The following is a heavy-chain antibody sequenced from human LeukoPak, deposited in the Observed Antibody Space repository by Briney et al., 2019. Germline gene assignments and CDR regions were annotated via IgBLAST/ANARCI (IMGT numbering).Heavy chain of an antibody. D-gene: IGHD3-3*01. CDR3: ARGQVTIFGVGGSWFDP. CDR2: INPNSGGT. Sequence: ASVKVSCKASGYTFTGYYMQWVRQAPGQGLEWMGWINPNSGGTNYAQKFQGRVTMTRDTSISTAYMELSRLRSDDTAVYYCARGQVTIFGVGGSWFDPWGQGTLVTVSS. V-gene: IGHV1-2*02. J-gene: IGHJ5*02. CDR1: GYTFTGYY.